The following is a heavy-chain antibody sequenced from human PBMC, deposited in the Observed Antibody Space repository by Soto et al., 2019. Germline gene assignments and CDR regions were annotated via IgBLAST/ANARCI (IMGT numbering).Heavy chain of an antibody. V-gene: IGHV3-23*01. CDR1: GFTFSSYA. CDR2: ISGSGGST. D-gene: IGHD3-16*02. Sequence: PGGSLRLSCAASGFTFSSYAMSWVRQAPGKGLEWVSAISGSGGSTYYADSVKGRFTISRDNSKNTLYLQMNSLRAEDTAVYYCAKTRERDYVWGSYRSQMAPSDYWGQGTLVTVSS. J-gene: IGHJ4*02. CDR3: AKTRERDYVWGSYRSQMAPSDY.